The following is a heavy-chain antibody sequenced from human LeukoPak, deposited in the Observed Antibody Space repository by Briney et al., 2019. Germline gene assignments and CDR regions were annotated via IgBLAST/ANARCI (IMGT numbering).Heavy chain of an antibody. CDR2: ISGGGDIT. J-gene: IGHJ4*02. V-gene: IGHV3-23*01. CDR3: ARETPDFGY. CDR1: GFTFSNFA. Sequence: GGSLRLSCAASGFTFSNFAMSWVRQAPGKGLEWVSTISGGGDITYYADSVKGRFTVSRDNSKNTLFLQMNSLRAEDTAVYYCARETPDFGYWGQGTPVTVSS.